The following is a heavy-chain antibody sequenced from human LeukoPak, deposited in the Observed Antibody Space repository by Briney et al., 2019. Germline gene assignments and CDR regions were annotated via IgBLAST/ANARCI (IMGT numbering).Heavy chain of an antibody. CDR1: GYTFTSYG. CDR3: AREEIAARPYDY. Sequence: ASVKVSCKASGYTFTSYGISWVRQAPGQGLEWMGWISAYNGNTNYAQKLQGRVTMTTDTSTSTAYTELRSLRSDDTAVYYCAREEIAARPYDYWGQGTLVTVSS. D-gene: IGHD6-6*01. J-gene: IGHJ4*02. CDR2: ISAYNGNT. V-gene: IGHV1-18*01.